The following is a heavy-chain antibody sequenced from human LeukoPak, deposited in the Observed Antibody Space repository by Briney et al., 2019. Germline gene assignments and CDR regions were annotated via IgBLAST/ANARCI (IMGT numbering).Heavy chain of an antibody. CDR3: ARDHGDYLFDY. J-gene: IGHJ4*02. V-gene: IGHV4-59*12. D-gene: IGHD4-17*01. Sequence: SETLSLTCTVSGGSISSYYWSWIRQPPGKGLECIGYIYNSGSTNFNPYLKSRITISTDTSKNQFSLKLSSVTAADTAVYYCARDHGDYLFDYWGQGTLVTVSS. CDR1: GGSISSYY. CDR2: IYNSGST.